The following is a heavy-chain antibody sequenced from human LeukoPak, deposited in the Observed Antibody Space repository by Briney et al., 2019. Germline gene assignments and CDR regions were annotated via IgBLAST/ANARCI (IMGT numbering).Heavy chain of an antibody. CDR3: ARSVGGNPGY. J-gene: IGHJ4*02. Sequence: GGSLRLSCEASEFTFSTYGLHWVRQAPGKGLEWVAVIWYDGSYKYYTDAVKGRFTISRDNSKNTLYLQVNSLRAEDTAVYYCARSVGGNPGYWGQGSLVTVSS. CDR1: EFTFSTYG. V-gene: IGHV3-33*01. D-gene: IGHD1-26*01. CDR2: IWYDGSYK.